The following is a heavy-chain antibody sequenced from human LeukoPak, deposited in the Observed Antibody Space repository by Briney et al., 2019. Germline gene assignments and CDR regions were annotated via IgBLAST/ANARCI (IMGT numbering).Heavy chain of an antibody. CDR3: ARDSVAATPFDY. J-gene: IGHJ4*02. Sequence: SETLSLTCTVYGGSISSYYWSWIRQPAGKGLAWIGRIYTSGKTNYNPSLKSRVTMSVATSKNQCSLKLSSVTAANTAVYYCARDSVAATPFDYWGQGTLVTVSS. V-gene: IGHV4-4*07. D-gene: IGHD2-15*01. CDR2: IYTSGKT. CDR1: GGSISSYY.